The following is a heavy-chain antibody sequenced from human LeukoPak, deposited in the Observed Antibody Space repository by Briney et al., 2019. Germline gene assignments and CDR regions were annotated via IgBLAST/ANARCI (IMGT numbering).Heavy chain of an antibody. J-gene: IGHJ4*02. D-gene: IGHD3-22*01. CDR1: GFTFSYHW. V-gene: IGHV3-74*01. CDR2: IHNDGVST. CDR3: AKGAEYFYDSSGLIDF. Sequence: GGSLRLSCAASGFTFSYHWMHWVRQVPGKGLVWVSRIHNDGVSTTYADSVKGRFTISRDNAKNTLYLQMFSLRDEDTAIYYCAKGAEYFYDSSGLIDFWGQGTLVTVSS.